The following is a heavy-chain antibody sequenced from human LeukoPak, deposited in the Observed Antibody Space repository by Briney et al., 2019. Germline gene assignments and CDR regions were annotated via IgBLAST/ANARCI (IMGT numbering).Heavy chain of an antibody. J-gene: IGHJ4*02. CDR1: GYSFTSYW. Sequence: GESLKISCKGSGYSFTSYWIGWVRQMPGKGLEWMGIIYPGDSDTRYSPSFQGQVTISADKSISTAYLQWSSLKASDTAIYYCARGVATNKYYFDCWGQGTLVTVSS. CDR3: ARGVATNKYYFDC. D-gene: IGHD3-3*01. CDR2: IYPGDSDT. V-gene: IGHV5-51*01.